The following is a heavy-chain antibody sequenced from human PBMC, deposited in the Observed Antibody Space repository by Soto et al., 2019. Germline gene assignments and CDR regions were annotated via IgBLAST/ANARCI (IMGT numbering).Heavy chain of an antibody. V-gene: IGHV4-31*03. CDR3: ARVAPWRANIAAAGTVSYYGMDV. Sequence: SETLSLTCTVSGGSISSGGYYWSWIRQHPGKGLEWIGYIYYSGSTYYNPSLKSRVTISVDTSKNQFSLKLSSVTAADTAVYYCARVAPWRANIAAAGTVSYYGMDVWGQGTTVTVSS. J-gene: IGHJ6*02. D-gene: IGHD6-13*01. CDR1: GGSISSGGYY. CDR2: IYYSGST.